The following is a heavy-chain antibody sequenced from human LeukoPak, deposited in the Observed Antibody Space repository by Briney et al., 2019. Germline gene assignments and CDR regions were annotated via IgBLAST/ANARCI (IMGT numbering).Heavy chain of an antibody. CDR1: GFTFSSYS. Sequence: GGSLRLSCAASGFTFSSYSMNWVRQAPGKGLEWVSSISTSSSYIYYADSVKGRFTISRDNAKNSLYLQMNSLRAEDTAVYYCARDGNEGHSQYYFDHWGQGTLVTVSS. CDR3: ARDGNEGHSQYYFDH. J-gene: IGHJ4*02. D-gene: IGHD1-1*01. CDR2: ISTSSSYI. V-gene: IGHV3-21*01.